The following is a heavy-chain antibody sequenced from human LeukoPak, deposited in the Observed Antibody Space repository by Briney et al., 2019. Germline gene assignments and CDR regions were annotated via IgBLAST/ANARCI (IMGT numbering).Heavy chain of an antibody. Sequence: GRSLRLSCAASGFTFSSYGMHWVRQAPGGGLEWVAVIKQDGSDKYYVDSLKGRFTISRDNAKNSLYLQMNSLRAEDTAVYYCARGVPTGVDYFDYWGQGTLVTVSS. CDR1: GFTFSSYG. D-gene: IGHD2-8*02. V-gene: IGHV3-7*01. J-gene: IGHJ4*02. CDR2: IKQDGSDK. CDR3: ARGVPTGVDYFDY.